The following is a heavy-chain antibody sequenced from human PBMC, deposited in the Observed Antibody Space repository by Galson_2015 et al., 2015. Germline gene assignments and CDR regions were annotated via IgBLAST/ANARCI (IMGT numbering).Heavy chain of an antibody. CDR1: GFSFSTYS. D-gene: IGHD3-3*01. CDR2: IDSRGSTI. J-gene: IGHJ4*02. V-gene: IGHV3-48*02. Sequence: SLRLSCAGSGFSFSTYSMTWVRQVPGKGLELLSYIDSRGSTIYYADSVKGRFTISRDNANNSLYLQMKSLRDEDTGLYYCATITIIGVGDFDYWGQGTLVTVSS. CDR3: ATITIIGVGDFDY.